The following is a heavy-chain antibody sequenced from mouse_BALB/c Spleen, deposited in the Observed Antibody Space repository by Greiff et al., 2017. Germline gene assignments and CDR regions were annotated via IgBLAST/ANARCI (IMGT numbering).Heavy chain of an antibody. V-gene: IGHV7-3*02. D-gene: IGHD1-1*01. J-gene: IGHJ4*01. CDR3: ARAHYYYSMDGSFDY. CDR1: GFTFTDYY. CDR2: IRNKANGYTT. Sequence: EVQLVESGGGLVQPGGSLRFSCATSGFTFTDYYMSWVRQPPGKALEWMGFIRNKANGYTTEYSVSVKGRFTISRDNSQSILYLQKHTLRAEDSAAYYCARAHYYYSMDGSFDYWGQGTSVTVSA.